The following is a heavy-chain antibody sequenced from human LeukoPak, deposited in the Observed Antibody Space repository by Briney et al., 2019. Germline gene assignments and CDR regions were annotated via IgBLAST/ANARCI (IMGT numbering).Heavy chain of an antibody. V-gene: IGHV3-13*01. CDR3: ARESEGPYYYYGMDV. Sequence: GGSLRLSCAASGFTFSSYDMHWVRQATGKGLEWVSAIGTAGDTYYPGSVKGRFTISRENAKNSLYLQINSLRAGDTAVYYCARESEGPYYYYGMDVWGQGTTVTVSS. J-gene: IGHJ6*02. D-gene: IGHD1-14*01. CDR2: IGTAGDT. CDR1: GFTFSSYD.